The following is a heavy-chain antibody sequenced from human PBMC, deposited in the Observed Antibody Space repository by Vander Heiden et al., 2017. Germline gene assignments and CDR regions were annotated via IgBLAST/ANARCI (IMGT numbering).Heavy chain of an antibody. Sequence: EVQLVESGGGLVQPGRSLRLSCAASGFTFDDYAMHWVRQAPGKGLEWVSGISWKSGSIGYADSVKGRFTISRDNAKNSLYLQMNSLRAEDTALYYCAKDSESYGAKFDYWGQGTLVTVSS. D-gene: IGHD4-17*01. CDR2: ISWKSGSI. CDR3: AKDSESYGAKFDY. J-gene: IGHJ4*02. CDR1: GFTFDDYA. V-gene: IGHV3-9*01.